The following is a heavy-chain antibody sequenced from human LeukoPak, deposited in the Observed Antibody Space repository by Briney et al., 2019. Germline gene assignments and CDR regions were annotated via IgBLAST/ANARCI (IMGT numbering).Heavy chain of an antibody. Sequence: SETLSLTCTVSGGSISSYYWSWIRQPPGKGLEWIGYIYYSGSTNYNPSLKSRVSISVDTSKNQFSLKLTSVTAADTAVYYCARVRDIWPPLRYFDYWGQGTLVTVSS. CDR1: GGSISSYY. J-gene: IGHJ4*02. CDR2: IYYSGST. V-gene: IGHV4-59*12. CDR3: ARVRDIWPPLRYFDY. D-gene: IGHD3-10*01.